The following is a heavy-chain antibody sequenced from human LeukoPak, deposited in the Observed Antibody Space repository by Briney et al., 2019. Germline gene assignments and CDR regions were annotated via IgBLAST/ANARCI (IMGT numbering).Heavy chain of an antibody. J-gene: IGHJ6*03. D-gene: IGHD2-2*01. V-gene: IGHV1-46*01. CDR3: ARGVIVVVPAAPDAYYYYMDV. CDR1: GYTFTGYY. Sequence: GASVKVSCKASGYTFTGYYMHWVRQAPGQGLEWMGIINPSGGSTSHAQKFQGRVTMTRDTSTSTVYMELSSLRSEDTAVYYCARGVIVVVPAAPDAYYYYMDVWGKGTTVTISS. CDR2: INPSGGST.